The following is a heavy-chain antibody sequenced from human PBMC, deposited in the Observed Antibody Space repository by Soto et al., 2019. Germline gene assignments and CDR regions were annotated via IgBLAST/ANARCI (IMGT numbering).Heavy chain of an antibody. Sequence: SVKVSCKASGGTFSSYAISWVRQAPGQGLEWMGGIIPIFGTANYAQKFQGRVTITADESTSTAYMELSSLRSEDTAVYYCARSTCSSTSCYQNAFDIWGQGTMVTVSS. D-gene: IGHD2-2*01. V-gene: IGHV1-69*13. CDR3: ARSTCSSTSCYQNAFDI. J-gene: IGHJ3*02. CDR1: GGTFSSYA. CDR2: IIPIFGTA.